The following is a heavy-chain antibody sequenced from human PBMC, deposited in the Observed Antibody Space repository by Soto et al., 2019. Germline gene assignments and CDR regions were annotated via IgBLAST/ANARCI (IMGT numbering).Heavy chain of an antibody. Sequence: SETLSLTCTVSGGSISSYYWSWIRQPPGKGLEWIGYIYYSGSTNYNPSLESRVTISVDTSKNQFSLKLSSVTAADTAVYYCARLDGSGDTAAFDIWGQGTMVTVSS. CDR3: ARLDGSGDTAAFDI. D-gene: IGHD2-21*02. CDR1: GGSISSYY. CDR2: IYYSGST. V-gene: IGHV4-59*08. J-gene: IGHJ3*02.